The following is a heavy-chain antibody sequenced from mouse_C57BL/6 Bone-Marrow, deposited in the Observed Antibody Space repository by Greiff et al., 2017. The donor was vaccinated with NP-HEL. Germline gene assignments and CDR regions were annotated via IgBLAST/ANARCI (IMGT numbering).Heavy chain of an antibody. CDR1: GYSFTDYN. V-gene: IGHV1-39*01. CDR3: ARDTLYYGSSYDWYFDV. J-gene: IGHJ1*03. D-gene: IGHD1-1*01. Sequence: VQLQQSGPELVKPGASVKISCKASGYSFTDYNMNWVKQSNGKSLEWIGVINPNYGTTSYNQKFKGKATLTVDQSSSTAYMQLKSLTSEDSEVYYCARDTLYYGSSYDWYFDVWGTGTTVTVSS. CDR2: INPNYGTT.